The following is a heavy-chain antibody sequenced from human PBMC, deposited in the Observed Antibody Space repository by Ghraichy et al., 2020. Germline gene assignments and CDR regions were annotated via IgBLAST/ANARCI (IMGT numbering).Heavy chain of an antibody. Sequence: GGSLRLSCAASGFTLSTYGMSWVRQAPGKGLEWVSSISASGGNINYADSVKGRFTISRDTSKNTLYLQMNSLRAEDTAVFYCAKKRANSGYASYDYWGQGTLVTVSS. D-gene: IGHD5-12*01. CDR3: AKKRANSGYASYDY. CDR1: GFTLSTYG. CDR2: ISASGGNI. J-gene: IGHJ4*02. V-gene: IGHV3-23*01.